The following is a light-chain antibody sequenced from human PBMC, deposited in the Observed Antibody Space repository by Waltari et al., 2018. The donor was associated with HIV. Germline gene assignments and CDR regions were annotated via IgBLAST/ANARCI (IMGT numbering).Light chain of an antibody. CDR3: QQYGSSRLT. J-gene: IGKJ4*01. Sequence: EIVLTQSPGTLSLSAGERATLSCRASQSVSSSYLSWYQQKPGQAPRLLGYGASSSSTGIPDMFSGSGSGTDFTLTISRLEPEDFAVYYCQQYGSSRLTFGGGTKGEIK. V-gene: IGKV3-20*01. CDR2: GAS. CDR1: QSVSSSY.